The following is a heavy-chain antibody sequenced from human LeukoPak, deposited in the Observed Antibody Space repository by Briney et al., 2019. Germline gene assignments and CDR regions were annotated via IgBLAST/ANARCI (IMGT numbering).Heavy chain of an antibody. V-gene: IGHV1-18*01. CDR1: GYTFTSYG. D-gene: IGHD3-22*01. Sequence: PWASVKVSCKASGYTFTSYGISWVRQAPGQGLEWMGWISAYNGNTNYAQKLQGRVTMTTDTSTSTAYMELRSLRSDDTAVYYCARTDYYDSSGYYFPHWGQGTLVTVSS. CDR3: ARTDYYDSSGYYFPH. CDR2: ISAYNGNT. J-gene: IGHJ1*01.